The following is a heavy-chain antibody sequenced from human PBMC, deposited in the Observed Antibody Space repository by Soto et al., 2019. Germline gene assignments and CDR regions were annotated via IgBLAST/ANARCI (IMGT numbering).Heavy chain of an antibody. CDR2: ISGSGGST. D-gene: IGHD4-17*01. Sequence: EVQLLESGGGLVQPGGSLRLSCAASGFTFSSYAMSWVRQAPGKGLEWVSAISGSGGSTYYADSVKGQFTISRDNSKNTLYLQMNSLRAEDTAVYYCAKDGYGGNSGNYWGQGTLVTVSS. CDR3: AKDGYGGNSGNY. J-gene: IGHJ4*02. V-gene: IGHV3-23*01. CDR1: GFTFSSYA.